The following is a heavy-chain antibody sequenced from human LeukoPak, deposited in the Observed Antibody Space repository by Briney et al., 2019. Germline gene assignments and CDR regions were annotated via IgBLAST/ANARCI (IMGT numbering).Heavy chain of an antibody. CDR1: GFTFSSYW. D-gene: IGHD3-3*01. Sequence: GGSLRLSCAASGFTFSSYWMSWVRQAPGKGLEWVANIKQDGSEKYYVDSVKGRFTISRDNAKNSLYLQMSSLRSEDTAVYYCARHSTDFWSGYPDYWGQGTLVTVSS. CDR3: ARHSTDFWSGYPDY. J-gene: IGHJ4*02. V-gene: IGHV3-7*03. CDR2: IKQDGSEK.